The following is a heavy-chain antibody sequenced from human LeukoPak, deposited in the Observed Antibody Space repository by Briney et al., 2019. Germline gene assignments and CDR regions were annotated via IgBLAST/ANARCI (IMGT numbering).Heavy chain of an antibody. CDR2: ISSSGGTR. D-gene: IGHD3-10*01. V-gene: IGHV3-23*01. Sequence: PGGSLRLSCTTSGFTFGDYGMNWVRQAPGKGLEWVSYISSSGGTRYYADSVKGRFTISRDNSKNTLYLQMNSLRAEDTAVYYCAKRYGPGITAVYYYYMDVWGKGTTVTISS. CDR1: GFTFGDYG. J-gene: IGHJ6*03. CDR3: AKRYGPGITAVYYYYMDV.